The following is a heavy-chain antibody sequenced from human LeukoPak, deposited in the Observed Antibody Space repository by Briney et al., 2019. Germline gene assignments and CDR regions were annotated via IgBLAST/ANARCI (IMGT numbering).Heavy chain of an antibody. Sequence: GGSLRPSCAASGFTFSSYGMHWVRQAPGKGLEWVTFIRYDGNNKYYADSVKGRFTISRDNSKNTLYLQMNSLRPEDTAVYYCASAITGTWGQGTLVTVSS. CDR3: ASAITGT. CDR2: IRYDGNNK. J-gene: IGHJ5*02. D-gene: IGHD1-20*01. V-gene: IGHV3-30*02. CDR1: GFTFSSYG.